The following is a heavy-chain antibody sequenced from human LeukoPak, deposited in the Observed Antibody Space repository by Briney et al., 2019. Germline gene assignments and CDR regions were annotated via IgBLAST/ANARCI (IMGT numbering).Heavy chain of an antibody. CDR1: GGSSSSVDYY. V-gene: IGHV4-30-4*01. J-gene: IGHJ3*02. Sequence: SQTLSLTCTVSGGSSSSVDYYWSWIRQPPGKGLEWIGYIYYTGSTYYNPSLKSRITISIDTSKNQFSLKLSSLTAADTAVYYCARVDYGDYVGAFDIWGPGTMVTVSS. CDR3: ARVDYGDYVGAFDI. CDR2: IYYTGST. D-gene: IGHD4-17*01.